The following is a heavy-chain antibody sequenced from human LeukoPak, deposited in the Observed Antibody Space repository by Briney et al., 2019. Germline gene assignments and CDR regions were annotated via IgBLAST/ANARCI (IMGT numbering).Heavy chain of an antibody. Sequence: SETLSLTFNVSGASFNYYYWSWIRQPAGKGLEWIGRVYLGGSTNYNPSLKSRVMLSLDKANNQFYLRLSSVTAADTAIYYCARDHCDDAACCPFDRWGEGRLVSVSS. D-gene: IGHD2-21*01. J-gene: IGHJ4*02. CDR1: GASFNYYY. V-gene: IGHV4-4*07. CDR2: VYLGGST. CDR3: ARDHCDDAACCPFDR.